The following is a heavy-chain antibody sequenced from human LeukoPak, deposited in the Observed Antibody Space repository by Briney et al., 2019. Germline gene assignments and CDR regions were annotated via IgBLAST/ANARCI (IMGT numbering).Heavy chain of an antibody. J-gene: IGHJ3*02. V-gene: IGHV4-59*08. CDR1: GGSISSNY. D-gene: IGHD3-9*01. CDR3: ARRRVYDILTGYDGFDI. Sequence: SETLSLTCTVSGGSISSNYWSWIGQPPGKGVEWIGYIYYSGNTNYNPSLKSRVTISVDTSKNQVSLKLSSVTAADTAVYYCARRRVYDILTGYDGFDIWGRGTMVTVSS. CDR2: IYYSGNT.